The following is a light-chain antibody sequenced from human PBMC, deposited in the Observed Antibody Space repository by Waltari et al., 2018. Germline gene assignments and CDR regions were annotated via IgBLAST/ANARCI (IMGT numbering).Light chain of an antibody. CDR2: SNK. V-gene: IGLV1-44*01. CDR3: AAWDDSLNAWV. J-gene: IGLJ3*02. Sequence: QSVLTQPPSASGTPGQRVTISCPGSSSNIGRNPVTRYQQLPGTAPKLLNYSNKRRAAGVPGRFSGSESGTSASLAISGLQSEDEADYYCAAWDDSLNAWVFGGGTKLTVL. CDR1: SSNIGRNP.